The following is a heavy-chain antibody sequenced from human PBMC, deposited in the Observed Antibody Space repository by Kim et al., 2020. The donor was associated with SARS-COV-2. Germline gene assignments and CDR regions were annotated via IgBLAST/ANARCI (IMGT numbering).Heavy chain of an antibody. CDR2: INHSGST. J-gene: IGHJ3*02. CDR1: GGSFSGYY. V-gene: IGHV4-34*01. Sequence: SETLSLTCAVYGGSFSGYYWSWIRQPPGKGLEWIGEINHSGSTNYNPSLKSRVTISVDTSKNQFSLKLSSVTAADTAVYYCARGPPGILRYFDWLLYSDAFDIWGQGTMVTVSS. CDR3: ARGPPGILRYFDWLLYSDAFDI. D-gene: IGHD3-9*01.